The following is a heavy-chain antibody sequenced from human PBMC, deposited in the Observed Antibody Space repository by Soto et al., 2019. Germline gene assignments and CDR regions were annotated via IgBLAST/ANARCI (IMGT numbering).Heavy chain of an antibody. Sequence: QITLKESGPTLVKPTQTLTLNCTFSGFSLSTSGVGLGWIRQPPGKALEWLALIYWNDDKRYSPSLKSRLTSTKDTSKNQVVLTMTNMDPVDTATYYWAHSLLYGNFDYWGQGTLVTVSS. D-gene: IGHD2-8*01. CDR2: IYWNDDK. V-gene: IGHV2-5*01. CDR1: GFSLSTSGVG. CDR3: AHSLLYGNFDY. J-gene: IGHJ4*02.